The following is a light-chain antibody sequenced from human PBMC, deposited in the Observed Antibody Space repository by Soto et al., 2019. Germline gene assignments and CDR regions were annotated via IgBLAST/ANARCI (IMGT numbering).Light chain of an antibody. V-gene: IGKV3-11*01. CDR2: DTS. Sequence: EIVLTQSPATLSLSPGERATLSCRASQSVNSFLAWYQQKPGQAPRLLIYDTSNRATDIPARFSGSGSGTDFTLTISSLEPEDFAVYYCQQRSNRLLTFGGGTKEEIK. CDR3: QQRSNRLLT. J-gene: IGKJ4*01. CDR1: QSVNSF.